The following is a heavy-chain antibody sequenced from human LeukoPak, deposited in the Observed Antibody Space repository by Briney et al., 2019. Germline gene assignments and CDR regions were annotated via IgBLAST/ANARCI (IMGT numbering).Heavy chain of an antibody. V-gene: IGHV4-59*01. CDR1: GGSISSYY. CDR3: ARDMYDSSGYYPFDY. Sequence: SGTLSLTCTVSGGSISSYYWSWIRQPPGKGLEWIGYIYYSGSTNYNPSLKSRVTISVDTSKNQFSLKLSSVTAADTAVYYCARDMYDSSGYYPFDYWGQGTLVTVSP. D-gene: IGHD3-22*01. CDR2: IYYSGST. J-gene: IGHJ4*02.